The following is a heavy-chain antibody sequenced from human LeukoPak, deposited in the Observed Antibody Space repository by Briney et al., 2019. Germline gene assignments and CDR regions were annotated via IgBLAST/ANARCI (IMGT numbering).Heavy chain of an antibody. J-gene: IGHJ3*02. V-gene: IGHV4-59*08. CDR3: ATHYDVLTGYAAAAFDI. CDR1: GGSISPYY. Sequence: PSETLSLNCTVSGGSISPYYWSWIRQPPGKGLEWIGYIYYSGTTHYNPSLESRVTMSVDTSKNQFSLKLSSVTAADTAVYYCATHYDVLTGYAAAAFDIWGQGTMVTVSS. CDR2: IYYSGTT. D-gene: IGHD3-9*01.